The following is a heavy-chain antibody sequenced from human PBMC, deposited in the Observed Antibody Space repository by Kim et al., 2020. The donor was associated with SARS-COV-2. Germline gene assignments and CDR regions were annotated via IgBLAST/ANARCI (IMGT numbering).Heavy chain of an antibody. CDR1: GGSFSGYY. V-gene: IGHV4-34*01. Sequence: SETLSLTCAVYGGSFSGYYWSGIRQPPGKGLEWIGEINHSGSTNYNPSLKSRVTISVDTSKNQFSLKLSSVTAADTAVYYCARGPQAGYDRATWFDPWGQGTLVTVSS. J-gene: IGHJ5*02. CDR2: INHSGST. CDR3: ARGPQAGYDRATWFDP. D-gene: IGHD3-3*01.